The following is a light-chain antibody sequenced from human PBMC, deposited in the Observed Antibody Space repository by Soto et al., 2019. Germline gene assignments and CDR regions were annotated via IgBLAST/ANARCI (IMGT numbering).Light chain of an antibody. CDR3: QQRSNWPYT. Sequence: EIVLTQSPGTLSLSPGERATLSCRASQSVSGSYLAWYQQKPGQAPKLLIYGASNRATGIPDRFSGSGSGTDFTLTISRLEPEDFAVYYCQQRSNWPYTFGQGTKLEIK. CDR1: QSVSGSY. J-gene: IGKJ2*01. V-gene: IGKV3D-20*02. CDR2: GAS.